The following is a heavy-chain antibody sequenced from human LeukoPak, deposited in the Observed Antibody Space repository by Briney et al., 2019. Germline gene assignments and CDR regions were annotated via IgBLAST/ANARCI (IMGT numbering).Heavy chain of an antibody. V-gene: IGHV4-59*01. CDR1: GGSISSYY. Sequence: SETLSLTCTVPGGSISSYYWSWIRQPPGKGLEWIGYIYYSGRTNYNPSPKRPVTISVDTSKNQFSLKLSSVTAADTALYYWAREKSIGWYPYNLFDPWGQGTLVTVSS. D-gene: IGHD6-19*01. CDR3: AREKSIGWYPYNLFDP. J-gene: IGHJ5*02. CDR2: IYYSGRT.